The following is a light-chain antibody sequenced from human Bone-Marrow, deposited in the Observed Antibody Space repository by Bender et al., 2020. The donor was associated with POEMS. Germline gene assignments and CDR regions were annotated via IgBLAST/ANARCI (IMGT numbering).Light chain of an antibody. J-gene: IGLJ3*02. CDR2: DVS. CDR1: NNDIGGYTY. Sequence: QSALTQPASVSGSPGQSVTISCTGTNNDIGGYTYVSWYQQHPGKAPKLMIYDVSNRPRAFSNRVSGTKSPGTAALTISGHQTEDAAHYYCASYTIHTTLLFGGGTKVSVL. CDR3: ASYTIHTTLL. V-gene: IGLV2-14*03.